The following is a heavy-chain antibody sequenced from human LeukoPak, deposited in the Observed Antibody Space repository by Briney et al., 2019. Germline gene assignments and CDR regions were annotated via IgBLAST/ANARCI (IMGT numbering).Heavy chain of an antibody. Sequence: TLSLTCTVSGGSISSGGYHWSWIRQHPGKGLEWIGYIYYSGSTYYNPSLKSRVTISVDTSKNQFSLKLSSVTAADTAVYYCARGDAGGVLDYWGQGTLVTVSS. D-gene: IGHD3-16*01. CDR1: GGSISSGGYH. V-gene: IGHV4-31*03. CDR3: ARGDAGGVLDY. J-gene: IGHJ4*02. CDR2: IYYSGST.